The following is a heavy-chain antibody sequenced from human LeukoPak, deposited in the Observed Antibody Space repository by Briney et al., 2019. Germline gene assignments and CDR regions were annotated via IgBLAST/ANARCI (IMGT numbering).Heavy chain of an antibody. CDR1: GFTFSTYG. D-gene: IGHD5-12*01. CDR3: AKLSGYAVDYYYYYMDV. Sequence: GGSLRLSCAASGFTFSTYGMSWVRQAPGKGLEWVSEISGSGAGTHYADSEKGRFTISRDNSENTVYLQMNSLRAEDTAVYYCAKLSGYAVDYYYYYMDVWGRGTTVTISS. J-gene: IGHJ6*03. V-gene: IGHV3-23*01. CDR2: ISGSGAGT.